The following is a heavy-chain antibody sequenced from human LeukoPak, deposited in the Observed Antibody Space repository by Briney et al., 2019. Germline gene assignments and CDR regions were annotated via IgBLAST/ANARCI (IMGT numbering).Heavy chain of an antibody. CDR1: GYSFTSYW. CDR2: IYPGDSDT. V-gene: IGHV5-51*01. Sequence: GESLKISCKGSGYSFTSYWIGWVRQMPGKGLEWMGIIYPGDSDTRYSPSFQGQVTISADKSISTAYLQWSSLKASDTAMYYCARGRPGIAVAGTSEYYFDYWGQGTLVTVSS. CDR3: ARGRPGIAVAGTSEYYFDY. J-gene: IGHJ4*02. D-gene: IGHD6-19*01.